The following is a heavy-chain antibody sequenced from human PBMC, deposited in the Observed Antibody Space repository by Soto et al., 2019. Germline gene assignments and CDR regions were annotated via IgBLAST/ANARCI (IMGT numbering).Heavy chain of an antibody. D-gene: IGHD3-9*01. CDR3: AYYDMLLRDY. Sequence: VGSLRLSCAASGFTVSSNYMSWVRQAPGKGLEWVSVIYSGGSTYYADSVKGRFTISRDNSKNTLYLQMNSLRAEDTAVYYCAYYDMLLRDYWGQGTLVTVSS. CDR1: GFTVSSNY. CDR2: IYSGGST. V-gene: IGHV3-53*01. J-gene: IGHJ4*02.